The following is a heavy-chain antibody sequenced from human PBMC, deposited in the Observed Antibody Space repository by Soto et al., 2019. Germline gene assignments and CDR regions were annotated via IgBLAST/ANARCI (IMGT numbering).Heavy chain of an antibody. J-gene: IGHJ4*02. CDR1: GFTLSDHY. V-gene: IGHV3-72*01. Sequence: GGSLRLSCAGSGFTLSDHYIDWVRQAPGKGLEWVGRSRDKAQGYSTEYAASVKGRFTTSRDDSKNSVYLQMNSLKTEDTAVYYCAKGMANTVFGVDTIFDFWGRGTLVTVSS. D-gene: IGHD3-3*01. CDR2: SRDKAQGYST. CDR3: AKGMANTVFGVDTIFDF.